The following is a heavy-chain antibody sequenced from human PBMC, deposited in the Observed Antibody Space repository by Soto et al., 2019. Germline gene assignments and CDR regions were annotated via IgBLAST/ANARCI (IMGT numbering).Heavy chain of an antibody. Sequence: PSETLSVTCAVTCRSFTSYYWSWSRQPPGAGLEWIGSIYYSGSTNYNPSLKSRVTISIDTSKSLFSLKLSSLTSADTAVYFCARGLITVSQYSGGWYYFDSWGQGTQVTIS. V-gene: IGHV4-59*01. CDR1: CRSFTSYY. J-gene: IGHJ4*02. D-gene: IGHD3-22*01. CDR2: IYYSGST. CDR3: ARGLITVSQYSGGWYYFDS.